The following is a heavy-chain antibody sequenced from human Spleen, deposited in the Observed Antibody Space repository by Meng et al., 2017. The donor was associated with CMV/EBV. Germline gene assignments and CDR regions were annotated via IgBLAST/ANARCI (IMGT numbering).Heavy chain of an antibody. J-gene: IGHJ5*02. D-gene: IGHD1-26*01. V-gene: IGHV3-11*04. CDR3: ARDFSAVHNWLDT. Sequence: AASGLTFSDYYMTWVRQAPGKELEWISHISSSGSIMHYAESVKGRFTISRDNGQSTLYLQMNSLRADDTAVYYCARDFSAVHNWLDTWGQRTLVTVSS. CDR1: GLTFSDYY. CDR2: ISSSGSIM.